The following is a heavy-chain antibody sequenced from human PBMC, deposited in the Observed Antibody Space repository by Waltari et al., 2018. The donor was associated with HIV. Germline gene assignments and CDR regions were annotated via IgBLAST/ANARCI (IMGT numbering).Heavy chain of an antibody. J-gene: IGHJ4*02. CDR1: GGSVSSGGSY. Sequence: QVHLQESGPGLVKPLQTLSLTCIVAGGSVSSGGSYWSWFRLHPEKGLEWSGYIYYTGRTSYNPVLKGRVTISLDTSKNKFSLKLRSVTSADTAVYYCARDGDFWGLAPVYWGQGILVTVSS. CDR2: IYYTGRT. D-gene: IGHD7-27*01. CDR3: ARDGDFWGLAPVY. V-gene: IGHV4-31*03.